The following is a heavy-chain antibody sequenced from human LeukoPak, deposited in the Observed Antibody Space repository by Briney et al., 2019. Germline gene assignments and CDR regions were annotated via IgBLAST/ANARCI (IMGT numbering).Heavy chain of an antibody. V-gene: IGHV4-39*07. CDR3: ARRYCGSGSYYRKPNWFDP. J-gene: IGHJ5*02. CDR2: INHSGST. Sequence: SETLSLTCTVSGGSISSSSYYWGWIRQPPGKGLVWIGEINHSGSTNYNPSLKSRVTISFYTSKNQFSLKLSSVTAADTAVYYCARRYCGSGSYYRKPNWFDPWGQGTLVTVSS. D-gene: IGHD3-10*01. CDR1: GGSISSSSYY.